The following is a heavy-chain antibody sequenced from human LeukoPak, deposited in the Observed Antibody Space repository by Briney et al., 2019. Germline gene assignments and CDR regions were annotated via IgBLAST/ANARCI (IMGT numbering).Heavy chain of an antibody. Sequence: SETLSLTCTVSGGSISSYDWSWIRQPPGKGLEWIGYTYYSGSTNYNPSLKSRVTISADMSKNQFSLKLSSVAAADTAVYYCARHGSGAFGFDIWGQGTMVTVSS. CDR2: TYYSGST. J-gene: IGHJ3*02. CDR1: GGSISSYD. CDR3: ARHGSGAFGFDI. V-gene: IGHV4-59*08. D-gene: IGHD3-10*01.